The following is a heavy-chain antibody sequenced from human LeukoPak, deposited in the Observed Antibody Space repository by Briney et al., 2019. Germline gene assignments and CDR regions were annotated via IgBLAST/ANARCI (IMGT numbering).Heavy chain of an antibody. V-gene: IGHV3-11*04. CDR2: ISSSGSTI. J-gene: IGHJ6*03. CDR1: GFTFSDYY. D-gene: IGHD6-6*01. Sequence: GGSLRLSCAASGFTFSDYYMSWIRQAPGKGLEWVSYISSSGSTIYYADSVKGRFTIPRDNAKNSLYLQMNSLGAEDTAVYFCATYHRSSYYYIDAWGKGTTVTVSS. CDR3: ATYHRSSYYYIDA.